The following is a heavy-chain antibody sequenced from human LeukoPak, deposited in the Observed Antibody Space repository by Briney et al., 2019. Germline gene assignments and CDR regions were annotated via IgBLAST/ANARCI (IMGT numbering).Heavy chain of an antibody. Sequence: ASVKVSCKASGYTFTGYYMHWVRQAPGQGLEWMGIINPSGGSTSYAQKFQGRVTMTRDTSTSTVCMELSSLRSEDTAVYYCARDRGQLEYFDYWGQGTLVTVSS. CDR2: INPSGGST. J-gene: IGHJ4*02. D-gene: IGHD6-13*01. V-gene: IGHV1-46*01. CDR3: ARDRGQLEYFDY. CDR1: GYTFTGYY.